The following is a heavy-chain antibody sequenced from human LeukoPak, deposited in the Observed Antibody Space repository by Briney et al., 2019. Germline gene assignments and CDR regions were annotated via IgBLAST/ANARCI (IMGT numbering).Heavy chain of an antibody. CDR1: GFTFSSYA. CDR3: ARGGFDWTKAQDY. V-gene: IGHV3-30-3*01. J-gene: IGHJ4*02. CDR2: ISYDGSNK. Sequence: GGSLRLSCAASGFTFSSYAMHWVRQAPGKGLEWVAVISYDGSNKYYADSVKGRFTISRDNSKNTLYLQMNSLRAEDTAVYYCARGGFDWTKAQDYWGQGTLVTVSS. D-gene: IGHD3-9*01.